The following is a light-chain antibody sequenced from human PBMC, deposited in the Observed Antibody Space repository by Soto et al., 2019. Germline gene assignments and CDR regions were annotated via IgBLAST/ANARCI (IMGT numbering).Light chain of an antibody. CDR3: HHYYNWPQYT. CDR1: QNIDNK. CDR2: AAS. V-gene: IGKV3-15*01. J-gene: IGKJ2*01. Sequence: EIVLTQSPVTLSVSPGERATLSCRANQNIDNKLAWYQQKPGQTPRLLIFAASTRATDIPARFSGSGSGTEVTLLIISLQSADFAVYYCHHYYNWPQYTFGQGTKLEIE.